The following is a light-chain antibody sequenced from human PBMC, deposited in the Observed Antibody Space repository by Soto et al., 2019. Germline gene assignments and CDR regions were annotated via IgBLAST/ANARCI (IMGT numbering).Light chain of an antibody. V-gene: IGKV3-20*01. CDR1: ESVGDY. CDR3: QQYVTSPAIT. Sequence: EIVLTQSPGALSLSPGKSATLSCWASESVGDYLAWYQQKPGQAPRLLIYGATKRTSGTPDRFSGTGSETAFTLAISRLEPGDFAVYYCQQYVTSPAITFGQGTRLEIK. CDR2: GAT. J-gene: IGKJ5*01.